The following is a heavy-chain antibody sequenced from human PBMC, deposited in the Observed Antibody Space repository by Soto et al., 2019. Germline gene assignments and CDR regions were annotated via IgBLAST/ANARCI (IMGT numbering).Heavy chain of an antibody. V-gene: IGHV3-30*18. D-gene: IGHD3-3*01. CDR1: GFTFSSYG. Sequence: QVQLVESGGGVARPGGSLSLSWAASGFTFSSYGIHWVGQPRAKGMEGVAVISYDGSNKYYADSVKGRFTISRDNSKNTLYLQMNSLRAEDTAVYYCAKVRSIRFLYWLRVVYWGQGTLVTVSS. J-gene: IGHJ4*02. CDR2: ISYDGSNK. CDR3: AKVRSIRFLYWLRVVY.